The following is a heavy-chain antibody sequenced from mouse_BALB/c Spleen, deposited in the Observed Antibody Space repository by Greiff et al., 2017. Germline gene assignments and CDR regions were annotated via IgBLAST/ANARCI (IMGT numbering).Heavy chain of an antibody. J-gene: IGHJ4*01. CDR3: ARQRRGAYAMDY. V-gene: IGHV1-54*03. Sequence: VQLQQSGAELVRPGTSVKVSCKASGYAFTNYLIEWVKQRPGQGLEWIGVINPGSGGTNYNEKFKGKATLTADKSSSTAYMQLSSLTSDDSAVYYCARQRRGAYAMDYWGQGTSVTVSS. CDR2: INPGSGGT. CDR1: GYAFTNYL.